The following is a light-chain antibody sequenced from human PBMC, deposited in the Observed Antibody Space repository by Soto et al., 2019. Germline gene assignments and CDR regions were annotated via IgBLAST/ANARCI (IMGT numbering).Light chain of an antibody. Sequence: DIQMTQSPSSLSLSVGDRVTISCRASQNIKNYLTWYQQKPGNAPKLLIFAASSLQSGVPSRFSGGGSGTEFTLTISSLQAEDFALYFCQQTYSIPLTFGQGTKVELK. CDR1: QNIKNY. V-gene: IGKV1-39*01. J-gene: IGKJ1*01. CDR2: AAS. CDR3: QQTYSIPLT.